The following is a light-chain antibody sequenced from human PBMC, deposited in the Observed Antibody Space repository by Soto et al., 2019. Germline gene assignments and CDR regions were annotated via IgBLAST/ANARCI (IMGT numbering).Light chain of an antibody. J-gene: IGKJ1*01. CDR1: QSISSY. CDR3: QQYNSYSPWT. Sequence: DIQMTQSPSSLSASVGDRVTITCRTSQSISSYLNWYQQKPGKAPKLLIYDASSLESGVPSWLSGSGSGTEFTLTISSLQPDDFATYYCQQYNSYSPWTFGQGTKVDIK. CDR2: DAS. V-gene: IGKV1-5*01.